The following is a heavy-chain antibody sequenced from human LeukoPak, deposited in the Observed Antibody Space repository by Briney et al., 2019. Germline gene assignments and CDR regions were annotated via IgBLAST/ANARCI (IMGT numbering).Heavy chain of an antibody. V-gene: IGHV1-18*01. CDR2: ISAYNGNT. J-gene: IGHJ3*02. Sequence: ASVKVSCKASGYTFTSCGISWVRQAPGQRLEWMGWISAYNGNTNYAQKLQGRVTMTTDTSTSTAYMELRSLRSDDTAVYYCARAPPEVIVVVYAFDIWGQGTMVTVSS. CDR3: ARAPPEVIVVVYAFDI. D-gene: IGHD3-22*01. CDR1: GYTFTSCG.